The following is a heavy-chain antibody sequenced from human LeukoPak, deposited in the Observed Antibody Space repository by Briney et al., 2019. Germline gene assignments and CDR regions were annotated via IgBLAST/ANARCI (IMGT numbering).Heavy chain of an antibody. CDR3: AKYISGGDPYYGMDV. V-gene: IGHV3-23*01. D-gene: IGHD4-17*01. CDR1: GFTFSSYA. Sequence: GGSLRLSCAASGFTFSSYAMSWVRQAPGKGLEWVSAISGSGGSTYYADSVKGRFTISRDNSKNTLYLQMKSLRAEDTAVYYCAKYISGGDPYYGMDVWGQGTTVTVSS. J-gene: IGHJ6*02. CDR2: ISGSGGST.